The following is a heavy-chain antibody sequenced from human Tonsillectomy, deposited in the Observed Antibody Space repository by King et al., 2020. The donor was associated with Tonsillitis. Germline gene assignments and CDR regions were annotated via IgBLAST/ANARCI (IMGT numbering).Heavy chain of an antibody. D-gene: IGHD2-2*02. Sequence: QLVQSGAEVKKPGASVKVSCKASGYTFTGYYMHWVRQAPGQGLEWMGWINPNSGGTNYAQKFQGRVTMTRDTSLSTAYMELSRLRSDDTAVYYCARVRCCSTSCYTVRWFDPWGQGTLVTVSS. CDR1: GYTFTGYY. CDR2: INPNSGGT. V-gene: IGHV1-2*02. J-gene: IGHJ5*02. CDR3: ARVRCCSTSCYTVRWFDP.